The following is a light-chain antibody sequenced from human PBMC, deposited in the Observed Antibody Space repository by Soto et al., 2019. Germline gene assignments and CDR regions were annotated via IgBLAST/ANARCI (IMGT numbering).Light chain of an antibody. Sequence: SVFTPSPATLSLSPGESATLSCRASPSVSNSLAWYQHKPGQAPRLLIYDAFNRATGVPTRFSGSGSGTDFTLTIRRLETEDFAVYYCQKSNRWPKVTFGGGPKGDNK. CDR1: PSVSNS. CDR3: QKSNRWPKVT. J-gene: IGKJ4*01. CDR2: DAF. V-gene: IGKV3-11*01.